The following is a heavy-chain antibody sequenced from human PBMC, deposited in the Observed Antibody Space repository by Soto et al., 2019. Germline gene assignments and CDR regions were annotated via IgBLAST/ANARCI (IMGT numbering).Heavy chain of an antibody. V-gene: IGHV1-69*06. CDR3: ARDMTRTVVPYFDF. CDR1: GGTFSNYV. Sequence: QVQLVQSGAEVKKPGSSVKVSCKASGGTFSNYVVNWVRQAPGQGLEWMGRIIPLSGAANYAPKVQVRVPIPADKSTTTSYMELSSLRSQDTAVYYCARDMTRTVVPYFDFWGQGTLVTVSS. J-gene: IGHJ4*02. D-gene: IGHD1-7*01. CDR2: IIPLSGAA.